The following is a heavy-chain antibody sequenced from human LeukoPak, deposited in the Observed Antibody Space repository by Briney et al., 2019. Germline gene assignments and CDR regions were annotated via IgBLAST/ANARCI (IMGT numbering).Heavy chain of an antibody. J-gene: IGHJ4*02. V-gene: IGHV3-21*01. D-gene: IGHD1-26*01. CDR1: GFTFSSYG. CDR3: TRDPSNSGSYSRLDY. Sequence: GGSLRLSCAASGFTFSSYGMHCVRKAPGKGLEWVSSLSTSSIYIYYADSVKVRFTISRDNAKHSLYLQMNSLRAEDTALYYCTRDPSNSGSYSRLDYWGQGTLVTVSS. CDR2: LSTSSIYI.